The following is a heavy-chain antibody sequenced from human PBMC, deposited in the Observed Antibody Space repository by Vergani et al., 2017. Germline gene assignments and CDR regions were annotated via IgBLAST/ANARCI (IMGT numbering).Heavy chain of an antibody. J-gene: IGHJ6*02. CDR1: GFTFSSYS. CDR3: ARGSLDSTSVDV. D-gene: IGHD2/OR15-2a*01. Sequence: EVQLVESGGGLVKRGGSLRLSCAASGFTFSSYSMNWVRQAPGKGLEWVSGISGSGVSAYYTDSVKGRFTISRDNSKNMLFLQMNNLRTEDTAIYYCARGSLDSTSVDVWGQGTTVTVSS. V-gene: IGHV3-23*04. CDR2: ISGSGVSA.